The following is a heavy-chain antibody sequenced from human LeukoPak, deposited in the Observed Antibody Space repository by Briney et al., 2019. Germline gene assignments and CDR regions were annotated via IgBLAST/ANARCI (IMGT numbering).Heavy chain of an antibody. CDR2: ISGNGDNT. Sequence: GGSLRLSCAASGFTFSTYAMNWVRQAPGKGLEWVSGISGNGDNTYYTDSVKGRFTISRDNSKNTLYLQMNSLRAEDTAVYYCARGYTFGSAWGQGTLVTVSS. D-gene: IGHD5-18*01. J-gene: IGHJ5*02. CDR3: ARGYTFGSA. V-gene: IGHV3-23*01. CDR1: GFTFSTYA.